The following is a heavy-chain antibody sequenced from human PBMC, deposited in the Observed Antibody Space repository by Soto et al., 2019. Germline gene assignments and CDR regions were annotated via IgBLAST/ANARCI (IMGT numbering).Heavy chain of an antibody. J-gene: IGHJ4*02. V-gene: IGHV3-11*05. Sequence: QVQLVESGGGLVKPGGSLRLSCAASGFTFSDYYMSWIRQAPGKGLEWVSYISSSSSYTNYADSVKGRFTISRDNAKNSLYLQMNRLRAEDTAGYYCARVHDVLRGVCTYWGQGTLVTVSA. CDR3: ARVHDVLRGVCTY. D-gene: IGHD3-10*01. CDR1: GFTFSDYY. CDR2: ISSSSSYT.